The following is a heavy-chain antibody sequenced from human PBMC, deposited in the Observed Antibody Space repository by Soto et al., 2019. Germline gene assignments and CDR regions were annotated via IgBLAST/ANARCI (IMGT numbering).Heavy chain of an antibody. CDR3: GRLGVYYQAFDN. CDR2: IYYTGTS. D-gene: IGHD3-3*01. CDR1: GGSIRNNY. Sequence: SETLSLTCTVSGGSIRNNYWSWIRQPPGKGLEWVGYIYYTGTSKYNPSLKSRVTISVDSSKNQFSLKLDSVTAADTAVYYCGRLGVYYQAFDNGGQGTLVTVSS. J-gene: IGHJ4*02. V-gene: IGHV4-59*08.